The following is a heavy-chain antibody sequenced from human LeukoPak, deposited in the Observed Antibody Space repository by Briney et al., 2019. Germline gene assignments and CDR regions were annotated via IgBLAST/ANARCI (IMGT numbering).Heavy chain of an antibody. J-gene: IGHJ5*01. CDR3: TRGAIPGYGDNWFWFDS. V-gene: IGHV3-48*02. CDR2: ISGSGSTI. Sequence: GGSLRLSCVASGLTFSTTSMNWVRQAPGKGLEWVSYISGSGSTIYYTDSVKGRFTISRDSARNSVYLQMNSLRDEDTATYYCTRGAIPGYGDNWFWFDSWGQGTLVSVSS. CDR1: GLTFSTTS. D-gene: IGHD1-1*01.